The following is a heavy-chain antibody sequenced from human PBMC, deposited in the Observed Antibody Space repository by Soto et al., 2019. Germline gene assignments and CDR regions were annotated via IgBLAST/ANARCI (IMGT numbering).Heavy chain of an antibody. V-gene: IGHV4-59*01. CDR1: GGSISSYY. J-gene: IGHJ6*02. Sequence: SETLSLTCTVSGGSISSYYWSWIRQPPGKGLEWIGYIYYSGSTNYNPSLKSRVTISVDTSKNQFSLRLSSVTAADTAVYYCARGRFYYYGMDVWGQGTTVTVSS. CDR2: IYYSGST. CDR3: ARGRFYYYGMDV.